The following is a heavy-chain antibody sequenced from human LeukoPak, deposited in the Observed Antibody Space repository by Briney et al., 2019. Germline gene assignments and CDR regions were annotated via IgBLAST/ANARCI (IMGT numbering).Heavy chain of an antibody. CDR1: GYSISSGFY. CDR3: ARANYYDSSGYSRGAFDI. J-gene: IGHJ3*02. CDR2: IFRSGST. V-gene: IGHV4-38-2*02. Sequence: SETLSLTCSVSGYSISSGFYWGWIRQPPGKGLEWIGNIFRSGSTYYNTSLKSRVTISVDTSKNQFSLKLSSVTAADTAVYYCARANYYDSSGYSRGAFDIWGQGTMVTVSS. D-gene: IGHD3-22*01.